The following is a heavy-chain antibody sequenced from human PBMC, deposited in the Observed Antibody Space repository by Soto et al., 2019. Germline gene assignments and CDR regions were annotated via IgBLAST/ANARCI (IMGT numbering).Heavy chain of an antibody. J-gene: IGHJ5*02. CDR1: GGCISSDNFY. Sequence: SETLSLTCTVSGGCISSDNFYWTWIRQPPGKGLEWIGYIYYSGRPNYNPSLKSRVTISVATSKNQLPLKLSSVTAADTAVYYWARAWGRTAAAGRWFDPWGQGTLVTVPS. D-gene: IGHD6-13*01. CDR2: IYYSGRP. V-gene: IGHV4-61*01. CDR3: ARAWGRTAAAGRWFDP.